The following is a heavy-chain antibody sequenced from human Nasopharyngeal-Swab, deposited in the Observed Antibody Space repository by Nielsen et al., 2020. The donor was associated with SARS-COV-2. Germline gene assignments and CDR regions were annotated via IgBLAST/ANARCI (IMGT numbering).Heavy chain of an antibody. CDR3: AREWPDYYYYGMDV. Sequence: GGSLRLSCAAPGFTFSDYYMSWIRQAPGKGLEWVSYISSSGSTIYYADSVKGRFTISRDNAKNSLYLQMNSLRAEDTAVYYCAREWPDYYYYGMDVWGQGTTVTVSS. CDR1: GFTFSDYY. V-gene: IGHV3-11*01. J-gene: IGHJ6*02. D-gene: IGHD5-12*01. CDR2: ISSSGSTI.